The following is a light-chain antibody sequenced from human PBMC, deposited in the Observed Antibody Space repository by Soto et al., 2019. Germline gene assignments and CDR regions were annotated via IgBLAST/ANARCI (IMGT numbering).Light chain of an antibody. Sequence: EIVLTQSPATLSLSPGERATLSCRASQSVSSYLAWYKQKPGQAPRLLIYDASNRATGIPARFSGSGSGKIFTLTISSLEPEDFAVYYCQQRSNWPPWTFGQGTKVDIK. J-gene: IGKJ1*01. CDR2: DAS. CDR3: QQRSNWPPWT. CDR1: QSVSSY. V-gene: IGKV3-11*01.